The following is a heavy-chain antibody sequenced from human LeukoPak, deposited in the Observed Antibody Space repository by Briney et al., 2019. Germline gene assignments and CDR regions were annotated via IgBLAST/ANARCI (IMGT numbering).Heavy chain of an antibody. V-gene: IGHV6-1*01. D-gene: IGHD6-13*01. CDR3: SRAAAHTSNWFDP. Sequence: QTLSLTCAISADSVSISSAAWNWIRQSPSRGLEWLGRTYYRSNWNNDVEVSMKSRITINPHTSKNPFSLQRNSMTPEDTAVYYCSRAAAHTSNWFDPWGQGNLVTASS. CDR2: TYYRSNWNN. J-gene: IGHJ5*02. CDR1: ADSVSISSAA.